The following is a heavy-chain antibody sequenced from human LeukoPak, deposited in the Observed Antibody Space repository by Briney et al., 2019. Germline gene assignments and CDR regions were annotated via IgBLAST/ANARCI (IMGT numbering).Heavy chain of an antibody. CDR1: GGSISSSSYY. J-gene: IGHJ4*02. V-gene: IGHV4-39*01. CDR3: ARVSISLFGVVTAHFDS. CDR2: IYYSGST. D-gene: IGHD3-3*01. Sequence: PSETLSLTCTVSGGSISSSSYYWGWIRQPPGKGLEWIGSIYYSGSTYYNPSLKSRVTISVDTSKNQFSLKLSSVTAADTAVYYCARVSISLFGVVTAHFDSWGQGTLVAVSS.